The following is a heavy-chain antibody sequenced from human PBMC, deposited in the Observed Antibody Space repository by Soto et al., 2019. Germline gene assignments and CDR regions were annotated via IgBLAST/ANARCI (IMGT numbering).Heavy chain of an antibody. D-gene: IGHD3-22*01. CDR1: GFTFSNYV. Sequence: VGSLRLSCAASGFTFSNYVMHWVRQAPGKGLEWVAGISYDGSNEYSADSVKGRFTISRDNSKNTLYLQMNSLRAEDTAVYYCAKALSNYYDTRGYYLGERDTFDYWGQGTLVTVSS. V-gene: IGHV3-30*18. CDR3: AKALSNYYDTRGYYLGERDTFDY. CDR2: ISYDGSNE. J-gene: IGHJ4*02.